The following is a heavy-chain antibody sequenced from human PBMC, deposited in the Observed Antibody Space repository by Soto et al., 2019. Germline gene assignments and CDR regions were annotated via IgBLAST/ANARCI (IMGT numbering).Heavy chain of an antibody. Sequence: PGGSLRLSCAASGFTFNNYAMSWVGQPPGKGLGWVSTIRDSGGSTYYSDSVKGRLTISRDNSKNTLYLQMNSLRADDTAVYYCAKGDWIDAGDDFDIWGQGTLVTVS. D-gene: IGHD1-1*01. V-gene: IGHV3-23*01. J-gene: IGHJ3*02. CDR2: IRDSGGST. CDR3: AKGDWIDAGDDFDI. CDR1: GFTFNNYA.